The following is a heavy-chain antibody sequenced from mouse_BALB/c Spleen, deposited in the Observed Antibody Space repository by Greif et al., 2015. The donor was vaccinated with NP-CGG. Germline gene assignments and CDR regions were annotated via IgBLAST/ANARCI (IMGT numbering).Heavy chain of an antibody. Sequence: QVQLQQPGAELAKPGASVKMSCKASGYTFTSYWMHWVKQRPGQGLEWIGYINPSTGYTEYNQKFKDKATLTADKSSSTAYMQLSSLTSEDSADYYCARRGTTVVASMDYWGQGTSVTVSS. D-gene: IGHD1-1*01. CDR1: GYTFTSYW. J-gene: IGHJ4*01. CDR2: INPSTGYT. V-gene: IGHV1-7*01. CDR3: ARRGTTVVASMDY.